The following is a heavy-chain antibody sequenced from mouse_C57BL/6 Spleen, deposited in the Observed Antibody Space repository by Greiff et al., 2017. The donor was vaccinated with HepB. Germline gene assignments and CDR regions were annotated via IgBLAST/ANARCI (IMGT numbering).Heavy chain of an antibody. V-gene: IGHV1-54*01. D-gene: IGHD1-1*01. J-gene: IGHJ3*01. Sequence: VKLQESGAELVRPGPSVKVSCKASGYAFTNYLIEWVKQRPGQGLEWIGVINPGSGGTNYNEKFKGKATLTADKSSSTAYMQLSSLTSEDSAVYFCARHNYYGSSYETYWGQGTLVTVSA. CDR3: ARHNYYGSSYETY. CDR2: INPGSGGT. CDR1: GYAFTNYL.